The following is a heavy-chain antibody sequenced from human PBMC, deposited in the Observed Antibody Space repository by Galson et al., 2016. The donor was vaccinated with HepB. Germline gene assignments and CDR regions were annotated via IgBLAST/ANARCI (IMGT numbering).Heavy chain of an antibody. CDR3: AKAIGYTVTTNPNY. Sequence: SLRLSCAASGFTFSSYGMHWVRQAPGKGLEWVAAISYDGSNKYYADSVKGRFTISRDNSKNTLYLQMNSLRAEDTAVYYCAKAIGYTVTTNPNYWGQGTLVTVSS. CDR2: ISYDGSNK. D-gene: IGHD4-17*01. J-gene: IGHJ4*02. CDR1: GFTFSSYG. V-gene: IGHV3-30*18.